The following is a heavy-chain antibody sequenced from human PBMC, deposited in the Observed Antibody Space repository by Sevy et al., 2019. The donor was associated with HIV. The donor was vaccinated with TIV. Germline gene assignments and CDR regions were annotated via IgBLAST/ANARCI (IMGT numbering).Heavy chain of an antibody. J-gene: IGHJ4*02. D-gene: IGHD3-10*01. V-gene: IGHV3-30-3*01. CDR2: ISYDGSNK. CDR3: ARDRKVRGVMGYFDY. CDR1: GFTFSSYA. Sequence: GWSLRLSCAASGFTFSSYAMHWVRQAPGKGLEWVAVISYDGSNKYYADSVKGRFTISRDNSKNTLYLQMNSLRAEDTAVYYCARDRKVRGVMGYFDYWGQGTLVTVSS.